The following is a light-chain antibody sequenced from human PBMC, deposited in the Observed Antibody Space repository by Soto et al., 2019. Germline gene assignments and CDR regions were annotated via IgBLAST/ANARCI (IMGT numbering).Light chain of an antibody. CDR1: QGISTY. V-gene: IGKV1-27*01. CDR2: DAS. J-gene: IGKJ3*01. Sequence: DIQMTQSPSSLSASVGDRVTITCRASQGISTYLAWYQQKPGKIPQLLIYDASTLQSGVPSRFSGSGSGTDFTLTISSLQPEDVATYYCQKYSSAPFTFGPGTKVDIK. CDR3: QKYSSAPFT.